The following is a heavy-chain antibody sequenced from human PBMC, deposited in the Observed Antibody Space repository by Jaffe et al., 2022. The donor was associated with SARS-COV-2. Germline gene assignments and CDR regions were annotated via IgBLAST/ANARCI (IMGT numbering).Heavy chain of an antibody. Sequence: EVQLVESGGGLVKPGGSLRLSCAASGFTFSNAWMSWVRQAPGKGLEWVGRIKSKTDGGTTDYAAPVKGRFTISRDDSKNTLHLQMNSLRTEDTAVYYCIPGGYNYDSSGSQSGGWGQGTLVTVSS. V-gene: IGHV3-15*01. CDR2: IKSKTDGGTT. CDR1: GFTFSNAW. CDR3: IPGGYNYDSSGSQSGG. D-gene: IGHD3-22*01. J-gene: IGHJ4*02.